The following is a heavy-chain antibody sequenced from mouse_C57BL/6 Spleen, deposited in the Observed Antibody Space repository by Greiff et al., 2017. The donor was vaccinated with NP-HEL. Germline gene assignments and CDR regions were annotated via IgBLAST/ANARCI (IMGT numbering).Heavy chain of an antibody. CDR1: GYSITSGYY. Sequence: EVKLQESGPGLVKPSQSLSLTCSVTGYSITSGYYWNWIRQFPGNKLEWMGYISYDGSNNYNPSLKNRISITRDTSKNQFFLKLNSVTTEDTATYYCARELFITTVVANWYFDVWGTGTTVTVSS. J-gene: IGHJ1*03. CDR3: ARELFITTVVANWYFDV. D-gene: IGHD1-1*01. CDR2: ISYDGSN. V-gene: IGHV3-6*01.